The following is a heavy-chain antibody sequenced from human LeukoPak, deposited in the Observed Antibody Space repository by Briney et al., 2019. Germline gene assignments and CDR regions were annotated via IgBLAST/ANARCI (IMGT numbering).Heavy chain of an antibody. CDR3: AATTLITMVRGVITNGYMDV. CDR2: IYSGDST. Sequence: GGSLRLSCAASGFTVSGKYMTWVRQAPGKGLEWVSVIYSGDSTFYAGSLEGRFTISRDNSKNTLYLQMNSLRAEDTAVYYYAATTLITMVRGVITNGYMDVWGKGTTVTVSS. J-gene: IGHJ6*03. D-gene: IGHD3-10*01. CDR1: GFTVSGKY. V-gene: IGHV3-66*02.